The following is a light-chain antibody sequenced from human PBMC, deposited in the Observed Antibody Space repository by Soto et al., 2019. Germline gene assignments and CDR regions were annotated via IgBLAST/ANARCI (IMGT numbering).Light chain of an antibody. CDR1: QSISSSY. CDR2: GAS. V-gene: IGKV3-20*01. Sequence: EVVSTEYPGTLSLAPGERATLSCRASQSISSSYLAIAWYQQKPGQPPRLLIYGASSRATGIPDRFSGSGSATDFTLTISRLEPEDFAVYYCQQHETSPWTFGQGTRVEIK. CDR3: QQHETSPWT. J-gene: IGKJ1*01.